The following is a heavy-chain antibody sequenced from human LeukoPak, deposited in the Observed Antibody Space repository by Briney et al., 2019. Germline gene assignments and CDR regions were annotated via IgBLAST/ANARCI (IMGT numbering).Heavy chain of an antibody. CDR3: ARGGYCSSTSCYTSSAYYMDV. Sequence: SETLSLTCTVSGRSISSYYWSWIRQPAGKELEWIGRIYTSGSPNYNPSLKSRVTISVDTSKTQFSLKLSSVTAADTAMYYCARGGYCSSTSCYTSSAYYMDVWGKGTTGTVSS. D-gene: IGHD2-2*02. J-gene: IGHJ6*03. CDR1: GRSISSYY. CDR2: IYTSGSP. V-gene: IGHV4-4*07.